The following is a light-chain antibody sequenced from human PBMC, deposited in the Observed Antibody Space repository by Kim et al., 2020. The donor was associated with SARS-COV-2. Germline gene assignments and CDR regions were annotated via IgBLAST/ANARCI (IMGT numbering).Light chain of an antibody. V-gene: IGLV1-40*01. CDR2: GNT. Sequence: SWTGGCANIGAGSDVQWYQQLPGSASTLLIYGNTNRPSGVPDRFSGSKSGTSASLAITGLKAEDEADYYCQSYDSSLSGSEVFGGGTQLTVL. J-gene: IGLJ2*01. CDR3: QSYDSSLSGSEV. CDR1: CANIGAGSD.